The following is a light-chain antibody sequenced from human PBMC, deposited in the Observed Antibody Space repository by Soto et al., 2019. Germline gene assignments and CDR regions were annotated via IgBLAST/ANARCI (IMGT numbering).Light chain of an antibody. Sequence: EIVLTQSPGTLSLSPGERATLSCRASQSISSSYFAWYQQKPGQAPRLLVYGVSSRATDVPDRFSGSGSGTDFTLTISRLQSEDFAVYYCQKYNNWPPWTFGQGTKVDIK. CDR2: GVS. J-gene: IGKJ1*01. CDR1: QSISSSY. V-gene: IGKV3-20*01. CDR3: QKYNNWPPWT.